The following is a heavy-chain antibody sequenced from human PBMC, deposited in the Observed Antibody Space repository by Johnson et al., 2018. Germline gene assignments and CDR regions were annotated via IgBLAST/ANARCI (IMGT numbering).Heavy chain of an antibody. CDR1: GFTFSNYD. D-gene: IGHD1-26*01. Sequence: EQLGQSGGGLVQHGGSLRLSCAASGFTFSNYDMHWVRQATGKGLEWVSAIGPAGDTYYPGSVKGRFTISRENAKNSLYLQMNSLRAGDTAVYYCARQRWGTVGATGDAFDIWGQGTMVTVSS. V-gene: IGHV3-13*01. CDR3: ARQRWGTVGATGDAFDI. J-gene: IGHJ3*02. CDR2: IGPAGDT.